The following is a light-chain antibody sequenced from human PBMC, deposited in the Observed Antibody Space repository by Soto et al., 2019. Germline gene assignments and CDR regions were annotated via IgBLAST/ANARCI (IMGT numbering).Light chain of an antibody. J-gene: IGKJ1*01. CDR1: QSVSNNY. V-gene: IGKV3-20*01. CDR2: GAS. CDR3: QQYVSSGT. Sequence: EMVLTQSPGTLSLSPGERATLSCRASQSVSNNYLAWYQQKPGQAPRLLIYGASNRATGIPDRFSGSGSGTDFTLTISRLEPEDFAVYYCQQYVSSGTFGQGTKVDIK.